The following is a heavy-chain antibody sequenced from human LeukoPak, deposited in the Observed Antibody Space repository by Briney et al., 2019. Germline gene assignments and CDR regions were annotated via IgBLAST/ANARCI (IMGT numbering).Heavy chain of an antibody. Sequence: PGGSLRLSCAASGFTFSNYAMSWVRQAPGKGLEWVANIKQDGSEKYYVDSVKGRFTISRDNAKNSLYLQMNSLRAEDTAVYYCARLAVAGISNSYGMDVWGQGTTVTVSS. V-gene: IGHV3-7*01. J-gene: IGHJ6*02. D-gene: IGHD6-19*01. CDR1: GFTFSNYA. CDR2: IKQDGSEK. CDR3: ARLAVAGISNSYGMDV.